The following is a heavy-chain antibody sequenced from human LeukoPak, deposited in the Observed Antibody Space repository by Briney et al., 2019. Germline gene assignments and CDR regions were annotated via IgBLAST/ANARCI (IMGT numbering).Heavy chain of an antibody. D-gene: IGHD3-10*01. Sequence: ASVKVSCKVSGYTLTELSMHWVRQAPGKGLEWMGGFDPEDGETIYAQKFQDRVTMTEDTSTDTAYMELSSLRSEDTAVYYCAGGSGSYGIRDAFDIWGQGTMVTVSS. CDR3: AGGSGSYGIRDAFDI. J-gene: IGHJ3*02. CDR2: FDPEDGET. CDR1: GYTLTELS. V-gene: IGHV1-24*01.